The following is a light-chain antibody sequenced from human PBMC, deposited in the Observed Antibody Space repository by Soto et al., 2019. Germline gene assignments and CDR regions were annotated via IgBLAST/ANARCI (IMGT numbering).Light chain of an antibody. CDR3: MQALQTPIT. V-gene: IGKV2-28*01. J-gene: IGKJ5*01. CDR1: QSLLHSNGYNY. CDR2: LGS. Sequence: DIVMTQSPLSLPVTPGEPVSISCRSSQSLLHSNGYNYLDWYLQKPGQSPQLLIYLGSNRASGVADRFSGSGSGTDFTLKNSRVEAEDVGVYYCMQALQTPITFGQGTRLEIK.